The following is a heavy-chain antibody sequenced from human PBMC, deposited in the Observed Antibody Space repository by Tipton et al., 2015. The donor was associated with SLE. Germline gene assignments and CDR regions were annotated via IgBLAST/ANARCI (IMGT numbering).Heavy chain of an antibody. V-gene: IGHV4-39*07. CDR1: GGSISSSSYY. D-gene: IGHD2-15*01. Sequence: LRLSCTVSGGSISSSSYYWGWIRQPPGKGLEWIGSIYYSGSTYYNPSLKSRVTISVDTSKNQFSLKLSSVTAADTAVYYCARDIGGMDVWGQGTTVTVSS. CDR3: ARDIGGMDV. CDR2: IYYSGST. J-gene: IGHJ6*02.